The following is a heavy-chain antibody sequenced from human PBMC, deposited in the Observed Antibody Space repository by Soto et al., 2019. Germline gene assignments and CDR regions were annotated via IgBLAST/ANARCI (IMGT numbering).Heavy chain of an antibody. CDR3: ARGSIGDYYYGMDV. Sequence: QVQLVQSGAEVKKPGASVKVSCKASGYTFTSYAMHWVRQAPGQRLEWMGWINAGNGNTKYSQKFQGRVTITRDTAASTAYVELSSLRSEGTAVYYCARGSIGDYYYGMDVWGQGTTVTVSS. D-gene: IGHD6-6*01. CDR2: INAGNGNT. CDR1: GYTFTSYA. V-gene: IGHV1-3*01. J-gene: IGHJ6*02.